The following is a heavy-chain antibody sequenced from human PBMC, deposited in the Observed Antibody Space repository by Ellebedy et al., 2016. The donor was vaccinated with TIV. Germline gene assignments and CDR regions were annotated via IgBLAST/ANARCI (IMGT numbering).Heavy chain of an antibody. Sequence: GESLKISXAASGFTFSSYAMSWVRQAPGKGLEWVSAISGSGGSTYYADSVKGRFTISRDNSKNTLYLQMNSLRAEDTAVYYCAKRTVAEGYWGQGTLVTVSS. D-gene: IGHD4-23*01. CDR3: AKRTVAEGY. CDR2: ISGSGGST. CDR1: GFTFSSYA. J-gene: IGHJ4*02. V-gene: IGHV3-23*01.